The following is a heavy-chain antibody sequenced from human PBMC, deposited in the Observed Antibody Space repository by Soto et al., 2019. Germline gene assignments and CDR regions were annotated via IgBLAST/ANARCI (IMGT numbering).Heavy chain of an antibody. V-gene: IGHV1-69*06. CDR1: GVTCSSYA. D-gene: IGHD3-10*01. CDR2: IIPIFGTA. Sequence: AASVKVSCKASGVTCSSYAISWVLQAPGQGLEWMGGIIPIFGTANYAQKFQGRVTITADKSTSTAYMELSSLRSEDTAVYYCARGELWFGELFGASDYYYYGMDVWGQGTTVTVSS. CDR3: ARGELWFGELFGASDYYYYGMDV. J-gene: IGHJ6*02.